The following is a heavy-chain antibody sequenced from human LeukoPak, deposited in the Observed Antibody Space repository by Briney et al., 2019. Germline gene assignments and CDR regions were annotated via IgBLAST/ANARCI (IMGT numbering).Heavy chain of an antibody. Sequence: SETLSLTCTVSGGSISSYYWSWIRQPPGKGLEWIGYIYYSGSTNYNPSLKSRVTISVDTSKNQFSLKLSSVTAAATAVYYCARRLYDSSGYKAAFDIWGQGTMVTVSS. J-gene: IGHJ3*02. CDR1: GGSISSYY. CDR3: ARRLYDSSGYKAAFDI. V-gene: IGHV4-59*08. CDR2: IYYSGST. D-gene: IGHD3-22*01.